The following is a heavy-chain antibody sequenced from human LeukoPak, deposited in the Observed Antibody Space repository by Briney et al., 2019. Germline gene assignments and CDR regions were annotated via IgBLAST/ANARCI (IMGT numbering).Heavy chain of an antibody. CDR2: IIPIFGTA. V-gene: IGHV1-69*13. J-gene: IGHJ3*02. CDR3: AREGGCSSTSCLDAFDI. D-gene: IGHD2-2*01. Sequence: ASVKVSCKASGGTFSSYAISWVRQAPGQGLEWMGGIIPIFGTANYAQKFQGRVTITADESTSTAYMELSSLRSEDTAVYYCAREGGCSSTSCLDAFDIWGQGTMVTVSS. CDR1: GGTFSSYA.